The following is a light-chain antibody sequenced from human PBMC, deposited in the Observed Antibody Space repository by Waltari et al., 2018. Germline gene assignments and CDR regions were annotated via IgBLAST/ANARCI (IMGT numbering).Light chain of an antibody. CDR1: QGVRND. Sequence: DIQMTQSPSSLSASVGDRVTITCRASQGVRNDLGWYQQKPGKAPKRLIFAASNLQSGVLSTLRGSGSWTEFTLTIRSLQPEDFATYYCLQYNIYPHTFGRGTKLEI. J-gene: IGKJ2*01. V-gene: IGKV1-17*01. CDR2: AAS. CDR3: LQYNIYPHT.